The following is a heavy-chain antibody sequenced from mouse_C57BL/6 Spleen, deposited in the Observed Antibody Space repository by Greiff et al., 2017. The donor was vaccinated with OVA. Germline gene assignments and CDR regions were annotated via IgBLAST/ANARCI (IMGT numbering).Heavy chain of an antibody. J-gene: IGHJ3*01. CDR2: IYPGSGST. D-gene: IGHD3-2*02. Sequence: QVQLQQPGAELVKPGASVKMSCKASGYTFTSYWITWVKQRPGQGLEWIGDIYPGSGSTNYNEKFKGKATLTVDTSSSTAYMQLSSLTSEDSAVYYCARQLRPRFWFAYWGQGTLVTVSA. V-gene: IGHV1-55*01. CDR3: ARQLRPRFWFAY. CDR1: GYTFTSYW.